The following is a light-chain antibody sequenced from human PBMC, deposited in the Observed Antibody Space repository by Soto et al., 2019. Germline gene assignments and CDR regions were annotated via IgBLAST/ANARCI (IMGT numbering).Light chain of an antibody. CDR1: QSFRGL. CDR3: QQRHMWHIT. J-gene: IGKJ5*01. V-gene: IGKV3-11*01. Sequence: EVVLTQSPVTLSLSPGERATLSCRASQSFRGLLAWYQQKPGQAPRLLIYDAYNRATGIPPRFSGSGSGTDFTLTISSLEPEDSAVYYCQQRHMWHITFGQGTRLEMK. CDR2: DAY.